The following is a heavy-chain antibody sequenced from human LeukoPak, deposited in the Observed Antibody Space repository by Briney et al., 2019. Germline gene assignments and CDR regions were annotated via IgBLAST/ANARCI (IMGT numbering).Heavy chain of an antibody. Sequence: SVKVSCKASGYTFTGYYMHWVRQAPGQGLEWMGGIIPIFGTADYAQKFQGRVTITADESTSTAYMELSSLRSEDTAVYYCAAPDDYSNLVYYYYMDVWGKGTTVTVSS. CDR3: AAPDDYSNLVYYYYMDV. CDR1: GYTFTGYY. CDR2: IIPIFGTA. V-gene: IGHV1-69*13. J-gene: IGHJ6*03. D-gene: IGHD4-11*01.